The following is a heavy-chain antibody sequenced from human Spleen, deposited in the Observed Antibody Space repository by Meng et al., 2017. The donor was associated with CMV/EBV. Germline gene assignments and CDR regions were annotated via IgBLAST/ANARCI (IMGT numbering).Heavy chain of an antibody. CDR3: ARPNYDFWSGYENDYYYYGMDV. CDR2: ISAYNGNT. CDR1: GYTFTSYG. Sequence: GESLKISCKGSGYTFTSYGISWVRQAPGQGLEWMGWISAYNGNTNYAQKLQGRVTMTTDTSTSTAYMELRSLRSDDTAVYYCARPNYDFWSGYENDYYYYGMDVWGQGTTVTVSS. D-gene: IGHD3-3*01. J-gene: IGHJ6*02. V-gene: IGHV1-18*01.